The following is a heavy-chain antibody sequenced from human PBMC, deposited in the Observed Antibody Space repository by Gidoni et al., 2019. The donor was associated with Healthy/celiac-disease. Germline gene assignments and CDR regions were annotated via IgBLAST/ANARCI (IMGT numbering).Heavy chain of an antibody. D-gene: IGHD3-22*01. CDR1: GVTFGDYA. V-gene: IGHV3-49*03. CDR3: TRSTYYYDSSGYYPNDY. CDR2: IRSKAYGGTT. J-gene: IGHJ4*02. Sequence: EVQLVESGGGLVQPGRSLSLSCTASGVTFGDYAMSWFRQAPGKGLEWVGFIRSKAYGGTTEYAASVKGRFTISRDDSKSIAYLQMNSLKTEDTAVYYCTRSTYYYDSSGYYPNDYWGQGTLVTVSS.